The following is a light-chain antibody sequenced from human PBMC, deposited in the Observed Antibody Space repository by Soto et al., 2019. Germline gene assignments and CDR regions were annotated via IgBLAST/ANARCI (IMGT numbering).Light chain of an antibody. CDR3: LQHNTYPYT. Sequence: DIQMTQSPSSLSASVGDRVTITCRASQGISNLLGWFQHKPGKAPKRLIYAASSLQGGVPSRFSGGGSGTEFTLTITGLQPEDFADYYCLQHNTYPYTVGQGTKLEIK. J-gene: IGKJ2*01. V-gene: IGKV1-17*01. CDR1: QGISNL. CDR2: AAS.